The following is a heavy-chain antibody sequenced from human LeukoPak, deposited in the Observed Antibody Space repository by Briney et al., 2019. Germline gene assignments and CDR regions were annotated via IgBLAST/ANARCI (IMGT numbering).Heavy chain of an antibody. CDR3: ARVLILAGGTFDY. Sequence: GGSLRLSCAASGFTFSSYEMDWVRQAPGKGLEWLSYISSRGSTTYYADSVKGRFTISRDNAMNSLYLQMNSLRAEDAAVYYCARVLILAGGTFDYWGQGALVTVSS. D-gene: IGHD6-19*01. CDR1: GFTFSSYE. V-gene: IGHV3-48*03. CDR2: ISSRGSTT. J-gene: IGHJ4*02.